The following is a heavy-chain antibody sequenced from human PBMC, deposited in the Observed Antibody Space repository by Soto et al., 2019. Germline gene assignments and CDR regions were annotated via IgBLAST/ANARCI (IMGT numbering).Heavy chain of an antibody. CDR2: INPDNGNT. CDR3: ARGIATGQLDP. CDR1: GYTFTRYT. J-gene: IGHJ5*02. V-gene: IGHV1-3*01. D-gene: IGHD2-15*01. Sequence: ASVKVSCKASGYTFTRYTMNWVRQAPGQRLEWMGWINPDNGNTKSSQKFQDRVIITRDTSASTAYMDLSSLRSEDTAVYYCARGIATGQLDPWGQGTLVSASS.